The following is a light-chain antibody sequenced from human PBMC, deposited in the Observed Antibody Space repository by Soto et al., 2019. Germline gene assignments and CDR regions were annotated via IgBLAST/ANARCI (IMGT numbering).Light chain of an antibody. J-gene: IGLJ3*02. CDR1: SSNIGAGYD. CDR3: QSYDSSLSGWV. CDR2: GNS. Sequence: QSVLTQPPSVSGAPGQRVTISCTGSSSNIGAGYDVHWYQQLPGTAPKLLIYGNSNRPSGVPDRVSGSKSGTSASLAITGLQAEDEADYYCQSYDSSLSGWVFGGGTKLPVL. V-gene: IGLV1-40*01.